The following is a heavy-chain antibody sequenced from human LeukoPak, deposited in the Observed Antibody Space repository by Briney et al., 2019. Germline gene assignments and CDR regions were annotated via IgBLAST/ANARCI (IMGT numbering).Heavy chain of an antibody. CDR3: ARGRGYMYFDY. J-gene: IGHJ4*02. CDR2: IYHSGST. V-gene: IGHV4-30-2*01. D-gene: IGHD1-1*01. CDR1: GGSISSGGYS. Sequence: SQTLSLTCAVSGGSISSGGYSLSWIRQPPGKGLEWIGYIYHSGSTYYNPSLKSRVTISVDGSKNQFSLKLSSVTAADTAVYYCARGRGYMYFDYWGQGTLVTVSS.